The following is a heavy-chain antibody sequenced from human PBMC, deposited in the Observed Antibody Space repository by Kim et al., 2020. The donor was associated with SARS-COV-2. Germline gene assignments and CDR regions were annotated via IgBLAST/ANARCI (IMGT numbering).Heavy chain of an antibody. CDR3: AKHLNSRSYWEYFLDY. J-gene: IGHJ4*02. CDR1: GFTFSNYG. Sequence: GGSLRLSCAASGFTFSNYGMHWVRQAPGKGLEWVAAISHDVNNKYYGDSVKGRFTISRDNSKNTLYLQMNSLRADDTAVYYCAKHLNSRSYWEYFLDYWGQGTLVTVSS. V-gene: IGHV3-30*18. D-gene: IGHD1-26*01. CDR2: ISHDVNNK.